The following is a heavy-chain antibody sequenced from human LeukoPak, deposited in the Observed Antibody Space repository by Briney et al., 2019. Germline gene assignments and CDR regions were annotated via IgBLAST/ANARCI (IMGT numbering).Heavy chain of an antibody. CDR1: GGSISSGSYY. Sequence: SDTLSLTCTVSGGSISSGSYYWGWIRQPPGKGLEWIGSIFHSGSTYYTPSLHSRVTISVDTSKNQFSLKVTSLTAADTAVYYCARGIAVAGNPPMFFEYWGQGTLVTVSS. J-gene: IGHJ4*02. CDR2: IFHSGST. CDR3: ARGIAVAGNPPMFFEY. D-gene: IGHD6-13*01. V-gene: IGHV4-39*07.